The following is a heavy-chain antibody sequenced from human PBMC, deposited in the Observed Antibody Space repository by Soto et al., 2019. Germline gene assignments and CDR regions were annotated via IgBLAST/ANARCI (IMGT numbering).Heavy chain of an antibody. Sequence: QLQLQESGPGLVKPSETLSLTCTVSGGSISSSSYYWGWIRQPPGKGLEWIGSIYYSGSTYYNPSLKGRVTISVDTSKNQVSLKLSSVTAADTAVYYCARLIAVAGTGAFDIWGQGTMVTVSS. D-gene: IGHD6-19*01. V-gene: IGHV4-39*01. CDR3: ARLIAVAGTGAFDI. CDR1: GGSISSSSYY. J-gene: IGHJ3*02. CDR2: IYYSGST.